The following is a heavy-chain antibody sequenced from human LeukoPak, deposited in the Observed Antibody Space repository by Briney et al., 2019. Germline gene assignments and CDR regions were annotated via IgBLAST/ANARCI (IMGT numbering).Heavy chain of an antibody. CDR2: ISGSGGST. CDR3: AKDLLRSSSWYTTIGLGMDV. J-gene: IGHJ6*02. D-gene: IGHD6-13*01. Sequence: AGGSLRLSCAASGFTFSSYSMNWVRQAPGKGVEWVSAISGSGGSTYYADSVKGRFTISRDNSKNTLYLQMNSLRAEDTAVYYCAKDLLRSSSWYTTIGLGMDVWGQGTTVTVSS. V-gene: IGHV3-23*01. CDR1: GFTFSSYS.